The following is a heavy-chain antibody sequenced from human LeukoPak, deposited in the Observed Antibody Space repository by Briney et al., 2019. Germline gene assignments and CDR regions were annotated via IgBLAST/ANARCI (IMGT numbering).Heavy chain of an antibody. CDR2: ISSSGYI. D-gene: IGHD2-21*02. CDR3: ATRLAVVTVDPFDN. J-gene: IGHJ4*02. Sequence: GGSLRLSCAASGFTFSSYSMRWVRQAPGKGLEWVSSISSSGYIYYADSVKGRFTISRDNAKNSLSLQMNSLRAEDTAVYYCATRLAVVTVDPFDNWGQGTLSPSPQ. CDR1: GFTFSSYS. V-gene: IGHV3-21*01.